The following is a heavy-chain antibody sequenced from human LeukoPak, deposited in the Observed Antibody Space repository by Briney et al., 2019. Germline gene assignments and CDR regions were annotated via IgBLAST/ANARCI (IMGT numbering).Heavy chain of an antibody. CDR1: GGTFSSYA. J-gene: IGHJ3*02. D-gene: IGHD3-22*01. CDR2: IIPIFGTA. Sequence: SVKVSCKASGGTFSSYAISWVRQAPGQGLEWMGGIIPIFGTANYAQKFQGRVTITADESTSTAYMELSSLRSEDTAVYYCARSNYYDSSGYYPLLVDAFDIWGQGTMVTVSS. CDR3: ARSNYYDSSGYYPLLVDAFDI. V-gene: IGHV1-69*13.